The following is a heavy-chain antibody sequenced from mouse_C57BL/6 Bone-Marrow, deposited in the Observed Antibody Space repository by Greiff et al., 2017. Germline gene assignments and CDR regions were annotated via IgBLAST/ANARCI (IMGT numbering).Heavy chain of an antibody. CDR3: TRDGNFFAY. D-gene: IGHD2-1*01. V-gene: IGHV5-9-1*02. J-gene: IGHJ3*01. Sequence: EVNVVESGEGLVKPGGSLKLSCAASGFTFSSYAMSWVRQTPEKRLEWVAYISSGGDYIYYADTVKGRFTISRDNARNTLYLQMSSLKSEDTAMYYCTRDGNFFAYWGQGTLVTVSA. CDR2: ISSGGDYI. CDR1: GFTFSSYA.